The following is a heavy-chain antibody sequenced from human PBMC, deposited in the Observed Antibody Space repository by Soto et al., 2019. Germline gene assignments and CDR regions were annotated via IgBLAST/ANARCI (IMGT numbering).Heavy chain of an antibody. J-gene: IGHJ4*02. CDR3: ARDFYDSSGYPEY. V-gene: IGHV3-33*01. D-gene: IGHD3-22*01. CDR2: IWYDGSNK. Sequence: XGSLSLSCAASGFTFSSYGMHWVRQAPGKGLEWVAVIWYDGSNKYYADSVKGRFTISRDNSKNTLYLQMNSLRAEDTAVYYCARDFYDSSGYPEYWGQGTLVTVSS. CDR1: GFTFSSYG.